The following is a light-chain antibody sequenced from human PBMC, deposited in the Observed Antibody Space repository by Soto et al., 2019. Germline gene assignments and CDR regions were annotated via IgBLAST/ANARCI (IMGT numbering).Light chain of an antibody. V-gene: IGKV1-5*03. CDR2: QAS. CDR1: QSLDKY. CDR3: QQVKSFPLT. J-gene: IGKJ5*01. Sequence: DIQMTQSPSALSASVGDRVTITCRASQSLDKYLAWYQQKPVKAPKLLIYQASILQSGVPSKFSGSGSGTEFTLSISNLSPDDFVAYYCQQVKSFPLTFGQGTRLEIK.